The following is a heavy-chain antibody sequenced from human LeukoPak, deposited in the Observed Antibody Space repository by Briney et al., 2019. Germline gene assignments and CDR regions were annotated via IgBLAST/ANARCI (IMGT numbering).Heavy chain of an antibody. D-gene: IGHD2-2*01. CDR3: ARAGEDIVVVPAAMVGPYYFDY. CDR1: GGSISSSNW. CDR2: IYHSGST. V-gene: IGHV4-4*02. J-gene: IGHJ4*02. Sequence: SETLSLTCAVSGGSISSSNWWSWVRQPPGKGLEWIGEIYHSGSTNYNPSLKSRVTISVDKSKNQFSLKLSSVTAADTAVYYCARAGEDIVVVPAAMVGPYYFDYWGQGTLVTVSS.